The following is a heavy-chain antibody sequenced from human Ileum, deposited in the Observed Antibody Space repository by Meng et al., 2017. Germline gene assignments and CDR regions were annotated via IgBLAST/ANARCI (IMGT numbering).Heavy chain of an antibody. CDR3: ARDSEAVGATIDY. J-gene: IGHJ4*02. CDR1: GFTFSNYW. CDR2: IHKDGRAT. Sequence: EVHLVESGGDLIQPGGSLRLSCAASGFTFSNYWMHWVRQAPGKGLVWVSRIHKDGRATAYAESGKGRFTISRDNAKNTLYLQMNSLRVEDTAVYYCARDSEAVGATIDYWGQGTLVTVSS. V-gene: IGHV3-74*01. D-gene: IGHD1-26*01.